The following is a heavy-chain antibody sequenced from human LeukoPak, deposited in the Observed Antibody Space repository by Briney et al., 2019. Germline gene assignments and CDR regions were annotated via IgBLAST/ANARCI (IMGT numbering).Heavy chain of an antibody. CDR2: IYYSGST. CDR3: ARGIAARDYFDY. J-gene: IGHJ4*02. CDR1: GGSISSYY. V-gene: IGHV4-59*01. D-gene: IGHD6-6*01. Sequence: ASETLSLTCTVSGGSISSYYWSWIGQPPGKGLEWIGYIYYSGSTNYNPSLKSRVTISVDTSKNQFSLKLSSVTAADTAVYYCARGIAARDYFDYWGQGTLVTVSS.